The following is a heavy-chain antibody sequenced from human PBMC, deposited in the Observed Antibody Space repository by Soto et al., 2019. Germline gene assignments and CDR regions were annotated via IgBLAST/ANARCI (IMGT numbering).Heavy chain of an antibody. V-gene: IGHV1-69*13. CDR3: ARDTFKGGYDFILRRETYYYYGMDV. Sequence: GASVKVSCKASGGTFSSYAISWVRQAPGQGLELMGGIIPIFGTANYAQKFQGRVTITADESTSTAYMELSSLRSEDTAVYYCARDTFKGGYDFILRRETYYYYGMDVWGQGTTVTVSS. D-gene: IGHD5-12*01. CDR1: GGTFSSYA. J-gene: IGHJ6*02. CDR2: IIPIFGTA.